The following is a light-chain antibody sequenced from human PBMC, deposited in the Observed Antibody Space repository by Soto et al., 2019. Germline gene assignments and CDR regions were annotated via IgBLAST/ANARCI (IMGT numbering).Light chain of an antibody. Sequence: ELVMTQSPATLSVSPGERATLSCRASPSVSSNLAWYQQKPGQAPRLLIYGASTRATGIPARFSGSGSGTEFTLTISSLQSEDFAVYYCQHYNNWPRTFGQGTKVDIK. CDR3: QHYNNWPRT. V-gene: IGKV3-15*01. CDR2: GAS. J-gene: IGKJ1*01. CDR1: PSVSSN.